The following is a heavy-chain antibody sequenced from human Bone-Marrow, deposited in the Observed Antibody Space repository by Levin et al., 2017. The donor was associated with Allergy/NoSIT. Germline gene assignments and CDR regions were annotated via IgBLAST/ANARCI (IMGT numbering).Heavy chain of an antibody. D-gene: IGHD3-22*01. V-gene: IGHV1-18*01. Sequence: ASVKVSCKASGYTFSSFVISWVRQAPGQGLEWMGWVSPYNGKTKYVEKFQGRVTMTTDRSTSTAYMELKILRSDDSAVYYCARENYDSSGYYLHFDRWGQGTLVTVSS. CDR3: ARENYDSSGYYLHFDR. CDR1: GYTFSSFV. CDR2: VSPYNGKT. J-gene: IGHJ4*02.